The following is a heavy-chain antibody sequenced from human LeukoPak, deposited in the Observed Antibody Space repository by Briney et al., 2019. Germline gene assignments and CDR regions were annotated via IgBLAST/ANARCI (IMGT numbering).Heavy chain of an antibody. CDR2: INSDGSST. V-gene: IGHV3-74*01. Sequence: PEGSLRLSCAASGFTFSSYWMHWVRQAPGKGLVWFSRINSDGSSTSYADSVKGRFTISRDNAKDTLYLQMNSLRAEDTAVYYCARDAYGDYVVDYWGQGNLVTVSS. CDR1: GFTFSSYW. D-gene: IGHD4-17*01. J-gene: IGHJ4*02. CDR3: ARDAYGDYVVDY.